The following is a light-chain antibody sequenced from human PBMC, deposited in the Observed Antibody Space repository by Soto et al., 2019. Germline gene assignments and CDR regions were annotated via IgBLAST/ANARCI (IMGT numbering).Light chain of an antibody. V-gene: IGLV1-51*01. Sequence: QSVLTQPPSVSAAPGQRVTISCSGSTSNIGNNYVSWYQQLPGKAPKLLIYNNDKRPSGIPDRFSASKSGTSATLGITGLQTGDEADYYCGTWDSSLNAYVFGTGTKVTVL. CDR1: TSNIGNNY. CDR3: GTWDSSLNAYV. J-gene: IGLJ1*01. CDR2: NND.